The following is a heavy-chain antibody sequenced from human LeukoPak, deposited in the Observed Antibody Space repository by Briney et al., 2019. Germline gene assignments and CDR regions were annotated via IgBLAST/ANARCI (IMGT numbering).Heavy chain of an antibody. CDR3: AREANVLLWFGELFRDNWFDP. Sequence: PSETLSLTCTISGGSIRSSSFYWGWIRQAPGKGLEWIGSITHSGITYNNPSLKSRVTISVDTSKNQFSLKLSSVTAADTAVYYCAREANVLLWFGELFRDNWFDPWGQGTLVTVSS. J-gene: IGHJ5*02. CDR2: ITHSGIT. D-gene: IGHD3-10*01. CDR1: GGSIRSSSFY. V-gene: IGHV4-39*07.